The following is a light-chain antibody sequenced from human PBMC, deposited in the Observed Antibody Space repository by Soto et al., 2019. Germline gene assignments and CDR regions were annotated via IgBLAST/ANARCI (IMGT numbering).Light chain of an antibody. CDR2: DAS. J-gene: IGKJ5*01. V-gene: IGKV1-5*01. CDR1: QNIRSR. Sequence: DFQMTQSPSTLSASVGDRVTITCRASQNIRSRLAWFQQKPGKAPKLLIYDASSLESGVPQRFSGSGSGTEFTLTISSLQTDDVATYYCQKYNSAPQGITFGQGTRLEIK. CDR3: QKYNSAPQGIT.